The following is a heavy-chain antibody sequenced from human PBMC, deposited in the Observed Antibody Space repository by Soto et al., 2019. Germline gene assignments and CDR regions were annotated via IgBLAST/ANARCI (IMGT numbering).Heavy chain of an antibody. CDR1: GFTFSNYA. D-gene: IGHD2-2*01. J-gene: IGHJ6*02. CDR2: ISYDGNNK. Sequence: QVQLVESGGGVVQPGRSLRLSCAASGFTFSNYAMHWVRQAPGKGLEWVAIISYDGNNKYNADSVKGRFTISRDNSKNTLYLQMNSLRAEDTAVYYCARDRVCTSATCGEFDYYYYYGMDVWCQGTTVTVSS. CDR3: ARDRVCTSATCGEFDYYYYYGMDV. V-gene: IGHV3-30*04.